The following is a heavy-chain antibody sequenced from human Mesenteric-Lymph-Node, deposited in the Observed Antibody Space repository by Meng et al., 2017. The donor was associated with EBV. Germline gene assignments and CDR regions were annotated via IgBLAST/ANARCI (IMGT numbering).Heavy chain of an antibody. Sequence: GPLVAAGAEVKNPGIGVKFPRTASGRTFCSSAINWLRQAPGQGLEWMGGIIPVSGTANYAQKFQGRLTIIADESTNPAYMELNSLKSEDTAVYYCARLRAGDYGDYYFDYWGQGTLVTVSS. CDR3: ARLRAGDYGDYYFDY. J-gene: IGHJ4*02. CDR2: IIPVSGTA. CDR1: GRTFCSSA. D-gene: IGHD4-17*01. V-gene: IGHV1-69*01.